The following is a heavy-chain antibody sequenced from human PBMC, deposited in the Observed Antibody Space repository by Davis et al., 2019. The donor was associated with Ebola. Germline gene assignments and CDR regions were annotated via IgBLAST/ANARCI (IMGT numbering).Heavy chain of an antibody. CDR1: GFTFSSYW. CDR3: ARDWALWFRELLHYYYYGMDV. J-gene: IGHJ6*02. CDR2: INSDGSST. V-gene: IGHV3-74*01. Sequence: GESLKISCAASGFTFSSYWMHWVRQAPGKGLVWVSRINSDGSSTSYADSVKGRFTISRDNAKNSLYLQMNSLRAEDTAVYYCARDWALWFRELLHYYYYGMDVWGQGTTVTVSS. D-gene: IGHD3-10*01.